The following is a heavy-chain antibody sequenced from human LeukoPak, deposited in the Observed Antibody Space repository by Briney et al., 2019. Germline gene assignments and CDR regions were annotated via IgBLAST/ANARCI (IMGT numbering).Heavy chain of an antibody. Sequence: KTSETLSLTCAVSGGSINSINWWSWVRQPPGQGLEWIGEMYHAGGFNYNPSLKSRVTISLDKSQNQFSLRLSSVTAADTAVYYCAREEDSNSWLDFDSWGQGTLVTAS. CDR1: GGSINSINW. CDR3: AREEDSNSWLDFDS. V-gene: IGHV4-4*02. D-gene: IGHD6-13*01. J-gene: IGHJ4*02. CDR2: MYHAGGF.